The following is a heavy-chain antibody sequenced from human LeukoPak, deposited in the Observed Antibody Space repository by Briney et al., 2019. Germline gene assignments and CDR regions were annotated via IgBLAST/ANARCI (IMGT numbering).Heavy chain of an antibody. CDR1: GGSISGYH. J-gene: IGHJ4*02. CDR3: ARDESDYGDYKFDY. CDR2: IYYSGSS. Sequence: SETLSLTCNVSGGSISGYHWSWIRQPPGKRLEWLGYIYYSGSSNYNPSLKSRVTMSADTSKNQFSLKLSSVTAADTAVYYCARDESDYGDYKFDYWGQGTLVTVSS. D-gene: IGHD4-17*01. V-gene: IGHV4-59*01.